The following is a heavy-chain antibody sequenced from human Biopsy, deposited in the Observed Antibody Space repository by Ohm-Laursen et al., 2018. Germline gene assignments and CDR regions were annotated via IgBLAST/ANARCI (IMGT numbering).Heavy chain of an antibody. CDR2: IYGNDNK. Sequence: TQTLTLTCSFSGFSLTNGGLSVGRIRQSPGRALEWLGLIYGNDNKRYSPSLKSRLLITKDTSKNQVVLTLTNVDPVDTGTYYCAHRQKWTFDFWGQGTLVTVSS. D-gene: IGHD1-26*01. J-gene: IGHJ4*02. CDR1: GFSLTNGGLS. CDR3: AHRQKWTFDF. V-gene: IGHV2-5*01.